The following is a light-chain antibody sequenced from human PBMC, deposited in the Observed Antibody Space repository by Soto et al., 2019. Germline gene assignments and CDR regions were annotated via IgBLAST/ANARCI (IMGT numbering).Light chain of an antibody. CDR2: DAY. CDR1: QDISKY. Sequence: DIQMTQSPASLSASVGDRVTITCQASQDISKYVNWYQQKPGKAPKLVIYDAYSLQTGVQSRFSGSGSGTDFTLTIRSLQPEDFATYYCKQSYSTPWTFGQGTKVDIK. V-gene: IGKV1-39*01. CDR3: KQSYSTPWT. J-gene: IGKJ1*01.